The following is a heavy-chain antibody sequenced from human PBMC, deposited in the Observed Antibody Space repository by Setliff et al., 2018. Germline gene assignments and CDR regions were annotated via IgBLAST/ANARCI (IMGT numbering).Heavy chain of an antibody. V-gene: IGHV4-39*06. CDR3: ARTSTYVLGSGSYWDRWFDP. J-gene: IGHJ5*02. Sequence: SETLSLTCTVSGGSISSRNYFWGWIRQPPGKGLEWVGSISYSGSTYYHPSLKSRLEMSVDTSKREFALRLSSVTAADTAVYYCARTSTYVLGSGSYWDRWFDPWSQGTLVTVSS. CDR1: GGSISSRNYF. D-gene: IGHD3-10*01. CDR2: ISYSGST.